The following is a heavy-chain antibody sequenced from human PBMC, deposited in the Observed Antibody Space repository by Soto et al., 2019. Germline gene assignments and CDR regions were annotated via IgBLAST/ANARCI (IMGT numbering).Heavy chain of an antibody. J-gene: IGHJ4*02. CDR2: IDPRDSFT. V-gene: IGHV5-10-1*01. CDR3: ARGPAGTPDV. Sequence: PGESLKISCKGSEYSFTNNWITWVRQMPGKGLEWMGTIDPRDSFTTYSPSFQGHVTISADQSISTAYLQWSSLKASDTAMYYCARGPAGTPDVWGQGTLVTVSS. D-gene: IGHD1-1*01. CDR1: EYSFTNNW.